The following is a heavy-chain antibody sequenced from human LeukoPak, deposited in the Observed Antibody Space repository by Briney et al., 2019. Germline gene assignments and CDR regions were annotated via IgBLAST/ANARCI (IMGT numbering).Heavy chain of an antibody. D-gene: IGHD3-10*01. V-gene: IGHV4-34*01. CDR3: AQGQRCRTYGSGMRGFDP. Sequence: SETLSLTCAVYGGSFSGYYWSWIRQPPGKGLDWIGEINHSGSTNYNPSLNSLVTIPVDTTKHQSSLKLSPLTAAATAVYYRAQGQRCRTYGSGMRGFDPWGQAALVTDPS. CDR2: INHSGST. CDR1: GGSFSGYY. J-gene: IGHJ5*02.